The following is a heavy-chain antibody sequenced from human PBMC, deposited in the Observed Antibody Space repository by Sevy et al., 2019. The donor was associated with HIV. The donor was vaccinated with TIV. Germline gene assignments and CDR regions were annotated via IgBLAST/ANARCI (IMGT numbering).Heavy chain of an antibody. D-gene: IGHD3-16*01. V-gene: IGHV4-39*01. CDR3: ARRMIMFGGEEFDY. J-gene: IGHJ4*02. CDR2: IYYSGST. CDR1: GGSISSSSYY. Sequence: SETLSLTCTVSGGSISSSSYYWGWIRQPPGKGLEWIGSIYYSGSTYYNPSLKSRVTISVDTSKNQFSLKLSSVTAADTAVYYCARRMIMFGGEEFDYWGQGTLVTVSS.